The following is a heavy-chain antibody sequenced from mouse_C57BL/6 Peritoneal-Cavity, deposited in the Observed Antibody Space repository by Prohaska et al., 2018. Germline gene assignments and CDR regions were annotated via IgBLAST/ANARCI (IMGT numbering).Heavy chain of an antibody. Sequence: EVQLVESGGGLVKPGGSLKLSCAASGFTFSDYGMHWVRQAPEKGLDWVSYISIGSSTIYYADTVKGRFTISRDNAKNTLFLQMTSLRSEDTAMYYCARVHGSAWFAYWGQGTLVTVSA. V-gene: IGHV5-17*01. J-gene: IGHJ3*01. CDR1: GFTFSDYG. CDR2: ISIGSSTI. D-gene: IGHD2-2*01. CDR3: ARVHGSAWFAY.